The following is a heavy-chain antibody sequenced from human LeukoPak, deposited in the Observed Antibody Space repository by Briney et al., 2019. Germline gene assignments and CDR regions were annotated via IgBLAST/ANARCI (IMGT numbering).Heavy chain of an antibody. V-gene: IGHV3-11*01. CDR2: ISSRGTTI. CDR3: ARTAMGDYVRFPNDY. CDR1: GFSVNDYY. Sequence: GGSLRLSCAASGFSVNDYYMNWIRQAPGKGLEWVSYISSRGTTIYYADSVKGRFTISRDNAKNSLYLQMNSLRAEDTALYYCARTAMGDYVRFPNDYWGQGTLVTVSS. D-gene: IGHD4-17*01. J-gene: IGHJ4*02.